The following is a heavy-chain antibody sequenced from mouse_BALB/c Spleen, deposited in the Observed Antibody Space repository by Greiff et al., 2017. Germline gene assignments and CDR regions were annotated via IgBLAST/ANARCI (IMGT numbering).Heavy chain of an antibody. Sequence: DVHLVESGPGLVKPSQSLSLTCTVTGYSITSDYAWNWIRQFPGNKLEWMGYISYSGSTSYNPSLKSRISITRDTSKNQFFLQLNSVTTEDTATYYCARNYDGFYYAMDYWGQGTSVTVSS. CDR3: ARNYDGFYYAMDY. J-gene: IGHJ4*01. CDR1: GYSITSDYA. D-gene: IGHD2-3*01. V-gene: IGHV3-2*02. CDR2: ISYSGST.